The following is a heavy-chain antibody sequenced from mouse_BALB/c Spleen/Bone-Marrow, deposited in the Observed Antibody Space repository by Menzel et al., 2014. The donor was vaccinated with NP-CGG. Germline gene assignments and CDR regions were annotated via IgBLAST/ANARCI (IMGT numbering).Heavy chain of an antibody. CDR1: GYSITSGYS. CDR2: IYYSGGS. J-gene: IGHJ2*01. V-gene: IGHV3-1*02. Sequence: DVKLVESGPDLVKPSQSLSLTCTVTGYSITSGYSWHWIRQFPGNKLEWMGFIYYSGGSDYNPSLKSRVSISRDTSKNQFFLQLNSVTSEDAATYYCARHDGYFDYWGQGTTRTVSS. CDR3: ARHDGYFDY. D-gene: IGHD2-3*01.